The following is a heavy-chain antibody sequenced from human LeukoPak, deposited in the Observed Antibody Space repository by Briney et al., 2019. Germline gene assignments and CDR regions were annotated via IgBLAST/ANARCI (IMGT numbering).Heavy chain of an antibody. CDR3: ARELYGRFDP. CDR2: INPYNGNT. V-gene: IGHV1-18*01. Sequence: ASVKVSCKSSGYTFTSYGIIWVRQAPGQGLEWMGWINPYNGNTKYAQNLQGRVTMTTDTSTTTAYMELRSLRSDDTAVYYCARELYGRFDPWGQGTLVTVSS. CDR1: GYTFTSYG. D-gene: IGHD2-8*01. J-gene: IGHJ5*02.